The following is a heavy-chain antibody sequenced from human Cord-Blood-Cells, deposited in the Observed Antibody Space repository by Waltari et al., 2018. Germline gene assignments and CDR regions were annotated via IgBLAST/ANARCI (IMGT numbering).Heavy chain of an antibody. CDR2: IIPIFGTA. J-gene: IGHJ3*02. Sequence: QVQLVQSGAEVKKPGASVKVSCKASGGPFSSYASSWVRPASGQGREWMGGIIPIFGTANYAQKFQGRVTITADESTSTAYMELSSLRSEDTAVYYCARDSSSWYAFDIWGQGTMVTVSS. V-gene: IGHV1-69*01. D-gene: IGHD6-13*01. CDR1: GGPFSSYA. CDR3: ARDSSSWYAFDI.